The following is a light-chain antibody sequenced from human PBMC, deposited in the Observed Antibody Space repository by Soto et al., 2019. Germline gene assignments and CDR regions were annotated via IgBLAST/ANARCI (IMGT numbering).Light chain of an antibody. CDR2: GAS. CDR1: QSVASSS. Sequence: EIVLTQSPGTLSLSPGERATLSCRASQSVASSSIAWYQQRLGQAPRLLTYGASNRATGIPDRFSGSGSGTDFTLTFSRLDPEDFAVYYCQHYGGSQGTFGQGTKVDIK. CDR3: QHYGGSQGT. J-gene: IGKJ1*01. V-gene: IGKV3-20*01.